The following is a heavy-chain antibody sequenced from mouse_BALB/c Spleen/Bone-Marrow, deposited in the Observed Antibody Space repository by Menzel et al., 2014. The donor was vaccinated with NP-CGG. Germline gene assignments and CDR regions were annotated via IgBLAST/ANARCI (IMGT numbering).Heavy chain of an antibody. CDR1: GFTFTDYY. Sequence: EVMLVESGGGLVQPGGSLRLSCATSGFTFTDYYMSWVRQPPGKALEWLGFIRNKANGYTTQYSASVKGRFTISRDNSHSILYLQMNTLRAEDSAPYYCARDNYYASNYIWYFDVWGAGTPVTVSS. D-gene: IGHD1-1*01. V-gene: IGHV7-3*02. CDR2: IRNKANGYTT. CDR3: ARDNYYASNYIWYFDV. J-gene: IGHJ1*01.